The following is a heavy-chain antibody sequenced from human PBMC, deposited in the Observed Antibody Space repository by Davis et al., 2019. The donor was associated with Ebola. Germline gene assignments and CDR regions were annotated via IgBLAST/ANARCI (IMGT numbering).Heavy chain of an antibody. Sequence: ASVKVSCKASGYTFTSYGIILVLPAPGQGLEWMGWISAYKGNTNYAQKLQGRVTMTTDTSTSTAYMELRSLRSDDTAVYYCARRVGAGLGDDYWGKGTLVTVSS. J-gene: IGHJ4*02. CDR1: GYTFTSYG. V-gene: IGHV1-18*01. D-gene: IGHD1-26*01. CDR2: ISAYKGNT. CDR3: ARRVGAGLGDDY.